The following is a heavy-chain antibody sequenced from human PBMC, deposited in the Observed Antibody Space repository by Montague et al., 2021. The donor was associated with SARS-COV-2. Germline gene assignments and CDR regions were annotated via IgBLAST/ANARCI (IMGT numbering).Heavy chain of an antibody. Sequence: SETLSLTCTVSGGSISSYYWSWIRQPPGKGLEWIGNIYYSGSTNYNHSLKSRVTISVDTSKNKFSLKLSSVTAADTAVYYCARQSGRLWGIAVAGAFDYWGQGTLVTVSS. CDR2: IYYSGST. CDR1: GGSISSYY. D-gene: IGHD6-19*01. CDR3: ARQSGRLWGIAVAGAFDY. J-gene: IGHJ4*02. V-gene: IGHV4-59*08.